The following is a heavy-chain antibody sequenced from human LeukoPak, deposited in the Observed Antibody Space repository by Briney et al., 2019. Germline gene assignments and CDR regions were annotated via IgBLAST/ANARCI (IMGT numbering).Heavy chain of an antibody. CDR2: IYTSGST. CDR3: ARTVRGATWYYYYYYYMDV. V-gene: IGHV4-61*02. J-gene: IGHJ6*03. Sequence: SETLSLTCTVSGGSISSGSYYWRWIRQPAGKGLEWIGRIYTSGSTNYNPSLKSRVTISVDTPKNQFSLKLSSVTAADTAVYYCARTVRGATWYYYYYYYMDVWGKGTTVTVSS. D-gene: IGHD3-10*01. CDR1: GGSISSGSYY.